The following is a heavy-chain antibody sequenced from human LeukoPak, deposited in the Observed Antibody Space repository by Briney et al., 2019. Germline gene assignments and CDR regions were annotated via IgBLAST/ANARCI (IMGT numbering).Heavy chain of an antibody. Sequence: ASETLSLTCAVSGGSISSSNWWSWVRQPPGKGLEWIGFIYYSGSTNYNPSLESRVAFSVDTSKNQVSLKLTSVTAADTAVYYCARHKSVTYDAFDLWGRGTMVTVSS. CDR1: GGSISSSNW. D-gene: IGHD2-21*02. V-gene: IGHV4-4*02. CDR2: IYYSGST. CDR3: ARHKSVTYDAFDL. J-gene: IGHJ3*01.